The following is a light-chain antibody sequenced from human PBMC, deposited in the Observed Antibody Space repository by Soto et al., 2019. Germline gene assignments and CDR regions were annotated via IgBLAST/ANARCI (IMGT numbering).Light chain of an antibody. J-gene: IGKJ1*01. CDR1: QSMSSN. CDR3: QQSNSVPWT. V-gene: IGKV1-39*01. CDR2: AAS. Sequence: DIRMTQSPSSLSASVGDRVTITCRASQSMSSNLNWYQQKPGKAPKFLIYAASSLQSGVPSRFSGSGSGTDFTLTITSLQPEDFATYYCQQSNSVPWTFGQGTTVEV.